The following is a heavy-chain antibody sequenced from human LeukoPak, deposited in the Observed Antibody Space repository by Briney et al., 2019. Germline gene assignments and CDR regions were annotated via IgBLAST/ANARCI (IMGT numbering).Heavy chain of an antibody. Sequence: SVKVSCTASGCTFSSYAISWVRQAPGQGLEWMGGIIPIFGTANYAQKFKGRVTITTDESTSSAYMELSSLRPEDTAVYYWARDLGQWVEDYYIDVWGKGTTVTVSS. V-gene: IGHV1-69*05. J-gene: IGHJ6*03. CDR3: ARDLGQWVEDYYIDV. CDR1: GCTFSSYA. D-gene: IGHD6-19*01. CDR2: IIPIFGTA.